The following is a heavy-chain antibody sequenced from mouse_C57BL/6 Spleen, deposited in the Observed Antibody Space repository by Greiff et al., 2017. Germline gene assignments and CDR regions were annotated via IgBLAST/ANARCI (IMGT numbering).Heavy chain of an antibody. V-gene: IGHV5-9-1*02. Sequence: EVQLVESGEGLVKPGGSLKLSCAASGFTFSSYAMSWVRQTPEKRLEWVAYISSGGDYIYYADTVKGRFTISRDNARNTLYLQMSSLKSEDTAMYYCTRGGDYGSSYWYFDVWGTGTTVTVSS. CDR2: ISSGGDYI. CDR1: GFTFSSYA. D-gene: IGHD1-1*01. J-gene: IGHJ1*03. CDR3: TRGGDYGSSYWYFDV.